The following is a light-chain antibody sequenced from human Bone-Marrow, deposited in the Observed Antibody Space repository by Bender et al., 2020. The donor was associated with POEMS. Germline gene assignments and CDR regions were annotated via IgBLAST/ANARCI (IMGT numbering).Light chain of an antibody. V-gene: IGLV1-44*01. CDR2: NND. J-gene: IGLJ2*01. CDR3: ATWDDSLNGPV. Sequence: SVLTQPPSASGTPGQRVSVSCSGSPSNIGSHPVNWYQQIPGTAPHLLVSNNDQRPSGVPDRFSASKSGTSASLAISGLQSDDEADYHCATWDDSLNGPVFGGGTKVTVL. CDR1: PSNIGSHP.